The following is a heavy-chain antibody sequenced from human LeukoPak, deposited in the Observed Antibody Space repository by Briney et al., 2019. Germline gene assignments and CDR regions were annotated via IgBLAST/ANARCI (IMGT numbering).Heavy chain of an antibody. CDR3: ATPYYDYVWGSYRRPFDY. V-gene: IGHV1-24*01. Sequence: ASVTVSCKVSGYTLTELSTHWVRQAPGKGLEWMGGLDPKDRETIYAQKFQGRVTMTEDTSTDTAYMELSSLRSEDTAVYYCATPYYDYVWGSYRRPFDYWGQGTLVTVSS. CDR2: LDPKDRET. J-gene: IGHJ4*02. CDR1: GYTLTELS. D-gene: IGHD3-16*02.